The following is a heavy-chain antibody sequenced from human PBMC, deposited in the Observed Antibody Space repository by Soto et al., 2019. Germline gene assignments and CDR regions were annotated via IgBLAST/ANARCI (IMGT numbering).Heavy chain of an antibody. J-gene: IGHJ4*02. CDR2: IYYSGNT. D-gene: IGHD3-16*01. V-gene: IGHV4-30-4*01. CDR1: GGSTSSDKY. Sequence: TRSRNWPVSGGSTSSDKYWSCIRQPPAKGLEWIGHIYYSGNTDYNPSLKSRLAISIDTSKNQFSLKLSSVTAADTAVYFCAREGGESSDGLYYFDSWGQGSLVTVSS. CDR3: AREGGESSDGLYYFDS.